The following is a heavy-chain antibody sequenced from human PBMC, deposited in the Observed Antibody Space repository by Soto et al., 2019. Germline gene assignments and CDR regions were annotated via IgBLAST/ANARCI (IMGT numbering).Heavy chain of an antibody. Sequence: QVQLAESGGGVVQPGRSLRLSCAASGFTFNKYGMHWVRQAPGKGLEWVAVISYDRSDKYYADSVKGRFTISRDNSKNTLYLQMNSLRVEDTAVYYCAKVLGLYDSSGYYTIDYWGQGTLVTVSS. CDR3: AKVLGLYDSSGYYTIDY. CDR1: GFTFNKYG. CDR2: ISYDRSDK. D-gene: IGHD3-22*01. J-gene: IGHJ4*02. V-gene: IGHV3-30*18.